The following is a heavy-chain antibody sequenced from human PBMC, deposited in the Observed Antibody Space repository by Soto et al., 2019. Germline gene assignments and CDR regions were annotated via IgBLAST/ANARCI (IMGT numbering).Heavy chain of an antibody. J-gene: IGHJ5*02. CDR3: AREDIAAAGTLYNWFDP. CDR2: INPSGGST. V-gene: IGHV1-46*01. CDR1: GYTFTSYY. Sequence: GASVKVSCKASGYTFTSYYMHWVRQAPGQGLEWMGIINPSGGSTSCAQKFQGRVTMTRDTSTSTVYMELSSLRSEDTAVYYCAREDIAAAGTLYNWFDPWGQGTLVTVSS. D-gene: IGHD6-13*01.